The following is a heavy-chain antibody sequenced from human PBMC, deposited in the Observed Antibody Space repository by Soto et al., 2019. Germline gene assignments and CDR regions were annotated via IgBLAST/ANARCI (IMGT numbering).Heavy chain of an antibody. D-gene: IGHD3-22*01. CDR2: IYYSGST. CDR3: ARHRSVTMISYFDL. J-gene: IGHJ2*01. CDR1: GGSISSSSYY. Sequence: QLQLQESGPGLVKPSETLSLTCTVSGGSISSSSYYWGWIRQSPGKGLEWIGTIYYSGSTYYNPSLKGRVTISVDTSKNQFSLKLSSVTAADTAVYYCARHRSVTMISYFDLWGRGTLVTVSS. V-gene: IGHV4-39*01.